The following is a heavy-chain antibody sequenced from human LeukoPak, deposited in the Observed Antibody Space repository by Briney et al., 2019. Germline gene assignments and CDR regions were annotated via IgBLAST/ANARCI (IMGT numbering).Heavy chain of an antibody. CDR2: IWFDKNQ. V-gene: IGHV3-33*01. CDR1: GFILNDYG. Sequence: GGSLRLSCAASGFILNDYGMHWVRQAPGKGLERVADIWFDKNQHFADSVKGRFAISRDNSKNTVYLQINSLRAEDTAVYYCARDRHCVNGVCHSPPGMDVWGQGTTVTVSS. J-gene: IGHJ6*02. D-gene: IGHD2-8*01. CDR3: ARDRHCVNGVCHSPPGMDV.